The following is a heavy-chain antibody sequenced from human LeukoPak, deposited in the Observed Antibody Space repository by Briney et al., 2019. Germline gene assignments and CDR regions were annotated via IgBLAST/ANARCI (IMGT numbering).Heavy chain of an antibody. CDR2: INHSGST. D-gene: IGHD6-19*01. V-gene: IGHV4-34*01. J-gene: IGHJ4*02. CDR1: GGSFSGYY. CDR3: ARRSVAVAYHFDY. Sequence: SETLSLTCAVYGGSFSGYYWSWIRQPPGKGLEWIGEINHSGSTNYNPSLKSRVTISVDTSKNQFSLKLSSVTAADTAVYYCARRSVAVAYHFDYWGQGTLVTVSS.